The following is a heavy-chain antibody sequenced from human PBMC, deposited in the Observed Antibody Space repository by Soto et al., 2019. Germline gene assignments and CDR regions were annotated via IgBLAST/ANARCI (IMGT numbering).Heavy chain of an antibody. CDR2: ISSSGSYT. D-gene: IGHD5-12*01. CDR3: AKGSEMARDYYYGMDV. V-gene: IGHV3-11*06. Sequence: SLRLSCAASGFTFSDYYLSWIRQAPGKGLEWVSYISSSGSYTNYADSVKGRFTISRDNAENSLFLQMNSLRAEDTGVYYCAKGSEMARDYYYGMDVWGQGTTVTVSS. CDR1: GFTFSDYY. J-gene: IGHJ6*02.